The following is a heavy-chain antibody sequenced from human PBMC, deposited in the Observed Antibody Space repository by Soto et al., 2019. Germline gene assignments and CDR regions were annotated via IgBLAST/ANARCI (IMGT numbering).Heavy chain of an antibody. V-gene: IGHV1-18*04. CDR1: GYTFTNYG. D-gene: IGHD1-1*01. CDR2: ISAYNGDT. J-gene: IGHJ5*02. Sequence: ASVKVSCKASGYTFTNYGISWVRQAPGQGLEWMGWISAYNGDTNYAQKAQGRVTMTTDTSASTAYMELRSLRSDDTAMYYCARDSLGTETTAWLDPWGQGTLVTVSS. CDR3: ARDSLGTETTAWLDP.